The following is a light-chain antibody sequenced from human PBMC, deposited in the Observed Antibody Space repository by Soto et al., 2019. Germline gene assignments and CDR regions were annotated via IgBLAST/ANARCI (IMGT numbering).Light chain of an antibody. Sequence: DIQMTQSPSTLSASVGDRVTITCRASQSISIYLAWYQQKPGKVPKLLIYEASSLESGVPSSFSGSGSGTEFTLTISSLQPDDFATYYCQQYNSYPWTFGQGTKVEIK. J-gene: IGKJ1*01. CDR3: QQYNSYPWT. CDR2: EAS. CDR1: QSISIY. V-gene: IGKV1-5*03.